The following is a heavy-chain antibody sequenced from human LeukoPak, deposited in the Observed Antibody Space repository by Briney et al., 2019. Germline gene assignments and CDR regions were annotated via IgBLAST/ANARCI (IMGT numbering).Heavy chain of an antibody. Sequence: GGSLRLSCAASGFTFGSYSMNWVRQAPGKGLEWVGRIKSKTDGGTTDYAAPVKGRFTISRDDSKNTLYLQMNSLKTEDTAVYYCTTLPYYDFWSGSDYWGQGTLVTVSS. CDR1: GFTFGSYS. CDR3: TTLPYYDFWSGSDY. V-gene: IGHV3-15*01. J-gene: IGHJ4*02. CDR2: IKSKTDGGTT. D-gene: IGHD3-3*01.